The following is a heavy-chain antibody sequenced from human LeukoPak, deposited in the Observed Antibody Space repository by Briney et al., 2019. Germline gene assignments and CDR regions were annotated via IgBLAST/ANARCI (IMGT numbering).Heavy chain of an antibody. V-gene: IGHV3-30*18. J-gene: IGHJ4*02. CDR3: AKDGGSY. CDR2: ISYDGSNK. D-gene: IGHD3-10*01. CDR1: GFTFSSYG. Sequence: PERSLRLSCAASGFTFSSYGMHWVRQAPGKGLEWVAVISYDGSNKYYADSVKGRFTISRDNSKNTLYLQMNSLRAEDTAVYYCAKDGGSYWGQGTLVTVSS.